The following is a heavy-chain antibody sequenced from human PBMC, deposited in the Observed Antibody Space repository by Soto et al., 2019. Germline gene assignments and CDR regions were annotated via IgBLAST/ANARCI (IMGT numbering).Heavy chain of an antibody. CDR3: AKSSLDYGDYYYFDY. Sequence: GGSLRLSCAASGFTFSSYGMHWVRQAPGKGLEWVAVISYDGSNKYYADSVKGRFTISRDNSKNTLYLQMNSLRAEDTAVYYCAKSSLDYGDYYYFDYWGQGTLVTVSS. CDR2: ISYDGSNK. D-gene: IGHD4-17*01. J-gene: IGHJ4*02. V-gene: IGHV3-30*18. CDR1: GFTFSSYG.